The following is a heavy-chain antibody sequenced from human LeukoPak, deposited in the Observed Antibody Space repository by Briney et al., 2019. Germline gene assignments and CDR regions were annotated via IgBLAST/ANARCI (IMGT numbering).Heavy chain of an antibody. CDR3: ARMGVAARLRDHWEY. D-gene: IGHD6-6*01. CDR1: GFPFSNSW. V-gene: IGHV3-7*01. J-gene: IGHJ4*02. Sequence: GGSLRLSCAASGFPFSNSWMNWVGQAPGKGLEWVASIKEDGREQYYVDSVKGRFTISRDNAKNSLNLQMNSLRVDDSAVYFCARMGVAARLRDHWEYWGQGTLVTVSS. CDR2: IKEDGREQ.